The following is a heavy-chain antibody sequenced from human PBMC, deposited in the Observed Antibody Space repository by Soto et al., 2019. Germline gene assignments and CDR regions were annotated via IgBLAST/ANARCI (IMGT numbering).Heavy chain of an antibody. CDR3: ARLRIFGVVYYWYFDL. CDR2: IYYSGST. J-gene: IGHJ2*01. CDR1: GGSISSGDYY. Sequence: TLSLTCTVSGGSISSGDYYWSWIRQPPGKGLEWIGYIYYSGSTYYNPSLKSRVTISVDTSKNQFSLKLSSVTAADTAVYYCARLRIFGVVYYWYFDLWGRGTLVTVSS. D-gene: IGHD3-3*01. V-gene: IGHV4-30-4*01.